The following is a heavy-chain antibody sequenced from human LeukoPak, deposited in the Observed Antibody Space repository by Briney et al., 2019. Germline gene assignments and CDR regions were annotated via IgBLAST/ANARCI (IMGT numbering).Heavy chain of an antibody. Sequence: SETLSLTCTVSGGSISSYYWSWIRQPPGKGLEWIGYIYYSGSTNYNPSLKSRVTISVDTSKNQFSLKLSSVTAADTAVYYCARTLWSYYFDYWGQGTLVTVSS. CDR1: GGSISSYY. J-gene: IGHJ4*02. V-gene: IGHV4-59*01. CDR3: ARTLWSYYFDY. D-gene: IGHD3-10*01. CDR2: IYYSGST.